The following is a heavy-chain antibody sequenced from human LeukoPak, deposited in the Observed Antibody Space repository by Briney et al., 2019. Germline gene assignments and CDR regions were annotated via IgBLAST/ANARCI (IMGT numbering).Heavy chain of an antibody. V-gene: IGHV4-59*01. CDR2: IYYSGST. CDR3: ARVSRYYDSSGYSEAFDI. J-gene: IGHJ3*02. D-gene: IGHD3-22*01. Sequence: PSETLSLTCTVSGGSISSYYWSWIRQPPGKGLEWIGYIYYSGSTNYNPSLKSRVTISVDTSKNQSSLKLSSVTAADAAVYYCARVSRYYDSSGYSEAFDIWGQGTMVTVSS. CDR1: GGSISSYY.